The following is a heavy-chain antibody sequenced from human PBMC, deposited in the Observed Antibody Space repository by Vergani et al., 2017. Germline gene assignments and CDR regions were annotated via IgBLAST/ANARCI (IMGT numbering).Heavy chain of an antibody. J-gene: IGHJ6*03. V-gene: IGHV1-2*02. Sequence: QVQLVQSGAEVKKPGASVKVSCKASGYTLTGHYMHWVRQAPGQGLEWMGWINPNSGGTNYAQKFQGRVTMTRDTSISTAYMELSRLRSDDTAVYYCTSNSLIVVVPAAIDYYYYMDVWGKATTVTVSS. CDR2: INPNSGGT. CDR1: GYTLTGHY. CDR3: TSNSLIVVVPAAIDYYYYMDV. D-gene: IGHD2-2*01.